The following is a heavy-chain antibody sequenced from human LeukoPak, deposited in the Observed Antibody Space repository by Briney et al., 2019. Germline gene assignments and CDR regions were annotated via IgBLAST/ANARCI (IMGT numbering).Heavy chain of an antibody. Sequence: ASVRVSCKASGYTFTGYYMHWVRHAPGQGLECMGWINANNGGTDYAQKFQGRVTMTRDTSISTAYMELSSLRSEDTAVYYCARCVVVVVAATLVPSNWFDPWGQGTLVTVSS. V-gene: IGHV1-2*02. CDR1: GYTFTGYY. J-gene: IGHJ5*02. CDR2: INANNGGT. CDR3: ARCVVVVVAATLVPSNWFDP. D-gene: IGHD2-15*01.